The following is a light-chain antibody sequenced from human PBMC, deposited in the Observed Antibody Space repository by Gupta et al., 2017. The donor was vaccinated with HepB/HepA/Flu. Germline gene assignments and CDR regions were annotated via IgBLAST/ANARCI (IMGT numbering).Light chain of an antibody. V-gene: IGKV3-20*01. CDR2: GAS. CDR1: QSVSSDF. CDR3: QHYVTSLVT. J-gene: IGKJ4*01. Sequence: EIVLTPSPGTLSLSPGEGATLSCRASQSVSSDFLAWYQQKPGQAPRLLIHGASSRATAIPDRFTGSGSGTDFTLTISRLEPEDFAVYYCQHYVTSLVTFGGGTKVEIK.